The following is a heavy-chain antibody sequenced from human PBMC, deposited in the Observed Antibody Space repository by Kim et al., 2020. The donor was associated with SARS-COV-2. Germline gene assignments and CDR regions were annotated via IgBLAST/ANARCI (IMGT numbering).Heavy chain of an antibody. CDR2: INHSGST. CDR3: ARGLRGQQWLVLGGWFDP. Sequence: SETLSLTCAVYGGSFSGYYWSWIRQPPGKGLEWIGKINHSGSTNYNPSLKSRVTISVDTSKNQFSLKLSSVTAADTAVYYCARGLRGQQWLVLGGWFDPWGQEPWSPSPQ. CDR1: GGSFSGYY. V-gene: IGHV4-34*01. J-gene: IGHJ5*02. D-gene: IGHD6-19*01.